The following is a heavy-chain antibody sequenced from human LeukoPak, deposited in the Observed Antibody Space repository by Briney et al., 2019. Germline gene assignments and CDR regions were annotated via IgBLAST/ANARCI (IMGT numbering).Heavy chain of an antibody. CDR3: AREGGAYTIGDY. V-gene: IGHV1-18*01. J-gene: IGHJ4*02. Sequence: ASVKVSCKASGYTFTSYGISWVGQAPGQGREWMGWISAYNGNTNYAQKLQGRVTMTTDTYTSTAYMELRSLRSDDTAVYYCAREGGAYTIGDYWGQGTLVTVSS. CDR2: ISAYNGNT. D-gene: IGHD3-16*01. CDR1: GYTFTSYG.